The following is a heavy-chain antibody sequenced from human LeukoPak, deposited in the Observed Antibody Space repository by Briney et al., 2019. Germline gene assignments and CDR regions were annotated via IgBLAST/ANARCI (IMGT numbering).Heavy chain of an antibody. CDR3: VRGGSSGYDFNAFDI. CDR2: ISRTSGNTI. Sequence: GGYLRLSCAASGFAFSAYEMNWVRQAPGKGLEWVSYISRTSGNTIYYADSVMGRFTVSRDNAKNSLYLQMNSLRAEDTAAYYCVRGGSSGYDFNAFDIWGQGTMVTVSS. CDR1: GFAFSAYE. J-gene: IGHJ3*02. V-gene: IGHV3-48*03. D-gene: IGHD5-12*01.